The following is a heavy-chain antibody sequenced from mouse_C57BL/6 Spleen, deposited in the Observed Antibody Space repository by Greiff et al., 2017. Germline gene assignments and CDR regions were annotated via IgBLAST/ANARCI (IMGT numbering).Heavy chain of an antibody. CDR1: GFTFSDYG. CDR2: ISSGSSTI. J-gene: IGHJ4*01. CDR3: ARAYYSAMDY. Sequence: EVMLVESGGGLVKPGGSLKLSCAASGFTFSDYGMHWVRQAPEKGLEWVAYISSGSSTIYYADTVTGRFTISRDNAKNTLFLQVTSLRSEDTAMYYCARAYYSAMDYWGQGTSVTVAS. D-gene: IGHD2-12*01. V-gene: IGHV5-17*01.